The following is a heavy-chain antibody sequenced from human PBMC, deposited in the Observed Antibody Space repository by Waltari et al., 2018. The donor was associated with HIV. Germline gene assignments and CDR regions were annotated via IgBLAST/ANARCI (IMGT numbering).Heavy chain of an antibody. CDR1: GFTFSTYP. CDR2: RSFDGGNK. J-gene: IGHJ4*02. D-gene: IGHD3-22*01. Sequence: QVQLVESGGGVVQPGRSLRLSCAASGFTFSTYPMHWVRQAPGQGLGWVELRSFDGGNKNYADSVKGRVTIARDNSKNTLYLQMNSLRPDDTAVYYCARDFYYYERSGHWGQGTLVTVSS. CDR3: ARDFYYYERSGH. V-gene: IGHV3-30*04.